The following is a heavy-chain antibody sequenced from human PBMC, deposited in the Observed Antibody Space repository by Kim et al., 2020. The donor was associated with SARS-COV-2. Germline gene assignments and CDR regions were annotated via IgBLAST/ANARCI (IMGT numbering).Heavy chain of an antibody. Sequence: GGSLRLSCTASGFTFDLYAMFWVRQAPGKGLEWVSGLSSNGGSIGYADSVKGRFTITRDNAGNSLYLQMNSLRTEDTALYYCARSFNYLHSDLWGRCTL. CDR1: GFTFDLYA. CDR3: ARSFNYLHSDL. V-gene: IGHV3-9*01. J-gene: IGHJ2*01. CDR2: LSSNGGSI.